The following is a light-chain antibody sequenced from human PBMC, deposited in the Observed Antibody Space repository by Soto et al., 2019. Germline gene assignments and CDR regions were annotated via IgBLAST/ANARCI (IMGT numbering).Light chain of an antibody. CDR3: LQDYDYPYT. J-gene: IGKJ2*01. Sequence: AIQMTQSPSSLSASVGDRVTITCRASQGIRDDLGWYQQKPGKAPKLLIYAASNLQSGVPSRFSGSGSGTDFTHIISSLQPEDFATYYCLQDYDYPYTFGQGTKLEIK. CDR2: AAS. V-gene: IGKV1-6*01. CDR1: QGIRDD.